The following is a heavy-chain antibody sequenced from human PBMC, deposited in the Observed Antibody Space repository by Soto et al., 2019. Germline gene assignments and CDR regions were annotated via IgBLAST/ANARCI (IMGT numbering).Heavy chain of an antibody. D-gene: IGHD6-19*01. CDR1: GFTFISYA. CDR3: AKVWIAVAVEVYFQH. J-gene: IGHJ1*01. CDR2: ISGSGGST. Sequence: GGSLRLSCAASGFTFISYAIIFFRQAPLKGLEWVSAISGSGGSTYYADSVKGRFTISRDNSKNTLYLQMNSLRAEDTAVYYCAKVWIAVAVEVYFQHWGQGTLVTVSS. V-gene: IGHV3-23*01.